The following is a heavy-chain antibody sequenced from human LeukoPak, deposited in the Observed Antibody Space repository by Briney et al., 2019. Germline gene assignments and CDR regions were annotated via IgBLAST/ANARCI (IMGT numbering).Heavy chain of an antibody. CDR3: AREGLLTGRRPFDP. J-gene: IGHJ5*02. D-gene: IGHD3-9*01. CDR1: GGSFSGYY. CDR2: INHSGST. V-gene: IGHV4-34*01. Sequence: SETLSLTCAVYGGSFSGYYWSWIRQPPGKGLEWIGEINHSGSTNYNPSLKSRVTISVDTSKNQFSLKLSPVTAADTAVYYCAREGLLTGRRPFDPWGQGTLVTVSS.